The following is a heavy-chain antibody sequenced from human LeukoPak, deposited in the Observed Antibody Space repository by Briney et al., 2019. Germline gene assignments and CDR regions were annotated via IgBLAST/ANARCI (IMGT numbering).Heavy chain of an antibody. V-gene: IGHV4-39*07. Sequence: PSETLSLTCTVSGGSISSSSYYWAWIRQPPGKGLEWIGNIYYSGSTYYNPSLKSRVTISVDTSKNQFSLKLSSVTAADTAVYYCARVSYGYLDYWGQGTLVTVSS. CDR2: IYYSGST. J-gene: IGHJ4*02. CDR3: ARVSYGYLDY. CDR1: GGSISSSSYY. D-gene: IGHD5-18*01.